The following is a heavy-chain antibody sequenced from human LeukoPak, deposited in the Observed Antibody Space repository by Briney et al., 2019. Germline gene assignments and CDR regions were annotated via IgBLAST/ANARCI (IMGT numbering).Heavy chain of an antibody. D-gene: IGHD3-3*01. CDR1: GDSVSSNSAA. Sequence: SQTLSLTCAISGDSVSSNSAAWNWIRQSPSRGLELLGRTYYRSKWYNDYAVSVKSRITINPDTSKNQFSLQLNSVTREDTAVYYCARDRELEWLLHYGMDVWGQGTTVTVSS. V-gene: IGHV6-1*01. CDR2: TYYRSKWYN. CDR3: ARDRELEWLLHYGMDV. J-gene: IGHJ6*02.